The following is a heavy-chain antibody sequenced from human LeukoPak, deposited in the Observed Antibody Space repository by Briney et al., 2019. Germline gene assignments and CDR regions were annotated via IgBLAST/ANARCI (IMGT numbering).Heavy chain of an antibody. CDR2: IGSGGGT. Sequence: GGSLTLSCATSGFTISNYAMSWVRQAPGKGLEWLSTIGSGGGTYYADSVKGRFTISRDNSINTLYLQMNSLRAEDTALYYCANRGRYYFDYWGQGALVTVSS. D-gene: IGHD6-25*01. J-gene: IGHJ4*02. CDR1: GFTISNYA. CDR3: ANRGRYYFDY. V-gene: IGHV3-23*01.